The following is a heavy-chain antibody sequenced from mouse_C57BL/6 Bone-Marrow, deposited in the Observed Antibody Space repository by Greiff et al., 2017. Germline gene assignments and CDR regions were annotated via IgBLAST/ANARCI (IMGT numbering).Heavy chain of an antibody. V-gene: IGHV1-59*01. J-gene: IGHJ4*01. Sequence: QVQLQQPGAELVRPGTSVKLSCKASGYTFTSYWMHWVKQRPGQGLEWIGVIDPSDSYTNYNQKFKGKATLTVDTSSSTAYIQLSSLTSENSAVYYCARFDGLMDYWGQGNSVTVTS. D-gene: IGHD2-3*01. CDR2: IDPSDSYT. CDR3: ARFDGLMDY. CDR1: GYTFTSYW.